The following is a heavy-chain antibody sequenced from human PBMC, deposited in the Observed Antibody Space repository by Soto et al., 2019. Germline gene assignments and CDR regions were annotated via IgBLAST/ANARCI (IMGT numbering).Heavy chain of an antibody. Sequence: ASVKVSSKASGYAFTGYYMHWVLQAPGQVLEWMGWINPNSGGTNYAQKFQGWVTMTRDTSISTAYMELSRLRSDDTAVYYCARATRYSYGPPGLHDAFDIWGQGTMVTVSS. J-gene: IGHJ3*02. CDR1: GYAFTGYY. CDR3: ARATRYSYGPPGLHDAFDI. D-gene: IGHD5-18*01. V-gene: IGHV1-2*04. CDR2: INPNSGGT.